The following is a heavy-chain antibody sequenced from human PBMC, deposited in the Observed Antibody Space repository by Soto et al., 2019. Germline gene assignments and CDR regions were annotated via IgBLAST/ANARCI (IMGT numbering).Heavy chain of an antibody. D-gene: IGHD3-3*01. V-gene: IGHV1-2*04. CDR3: ARGSYYDFWSGYYSDYYYYYMDV. Sequence: ASVKVSCKASGYTFTGYYMHWVRQAPGQGLEWMGWINPNSGGTNYAQKFQGWVTMTRDTSISTAYMELSRLRSDDTAVYYCARGSYYDFWSGYYSDYYYYYMDVRGKGTTVTVSS. CDR1: GYTFTGYY. J-gene: IGHJ6*03. CDR2: INPNSGGT.